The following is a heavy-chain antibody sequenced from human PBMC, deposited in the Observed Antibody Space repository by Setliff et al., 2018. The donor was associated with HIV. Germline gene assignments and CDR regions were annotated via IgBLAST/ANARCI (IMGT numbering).Heavy chain of an antibody. V-gene: IGHV1-18*01. D-gene: IGHD3-22*01. CDR1: GYIFTSYG. CDR3: ARDPSSGIYYDSSGQYFQN. Sequence: ASVKVSCKASGYIFTSYGISWVRQAPGQELEWMGWISAYNGNTNYAQKFQGRVSMTIDTSTSTAYMGLRSLRPDDTAVYFCARDPSSGIYYDSSGQYFQNWGQGTLVTVSS. CDR2: ISAYNGNT. J-gene: IGHJ1*01.